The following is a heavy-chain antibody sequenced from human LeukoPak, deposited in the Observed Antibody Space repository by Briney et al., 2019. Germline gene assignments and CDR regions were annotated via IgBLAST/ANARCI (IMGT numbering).Heavy chain of an antibody. J-gene: IGHJ6*03. CDR2: IYYSGTT. Sequence: SETLSLTCIVSGGSISSDSYYWVWIRQPPGKGMEWLGSIYYSGTTYNSPSLKSRVTISVDTSKNQFSLKLSSVTAADTAVYYCVRQSLTGFYYMDVWGKGTTVTVSS. CDR1: GGSISSDSYY. V-gene: IGHV4-39*01. CDR3: VRQSLTGFYYMDV.